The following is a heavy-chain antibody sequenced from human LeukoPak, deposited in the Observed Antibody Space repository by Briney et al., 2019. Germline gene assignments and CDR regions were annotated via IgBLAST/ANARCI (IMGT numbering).Heavy chain of an antibody. CDR1: GFTFRSLG. J-gene: IGHJ5*02. CDR3: ARGERYIVVGPAAPVFDP. D-gene: IGHD2-2*01. V-gene: IGHV3-33*01. CDR2: IWYDGSNK. Sequence: GRSLRLSCAASGFTFRSLGMHGARQAPGKGLEWVAVIWYDGSNKYYADSVKGRFTISRDNSKNTLYLQMNSLRAEDTAVYYCARGERYIVVGPAAPVFDPWGQGTLVTVSS.